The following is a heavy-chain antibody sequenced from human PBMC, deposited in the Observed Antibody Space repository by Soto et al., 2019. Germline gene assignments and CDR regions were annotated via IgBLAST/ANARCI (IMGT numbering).Heavy chain of an antibody. CDR1: GFTFSSYG. V-gene: IGHV3-30*18. Sequence: QVQLVESGGGVVQPGRSLRLSCAASGFTFSSYGMHWVRQAPGKGLEWVAVISYDGSNKYYADSVKGRFTISRDNSKNTLYLQMNSLRAEDTAVYYCAKDPLRHYCSGGSCYPDDGGQGTLFTVS. CDR3: AKDPLRHYCSGGSCYPDD. J-gene: IGHJ4*02. D-gene: IGHD2-15*01. CDR2: ISYDGSNK.